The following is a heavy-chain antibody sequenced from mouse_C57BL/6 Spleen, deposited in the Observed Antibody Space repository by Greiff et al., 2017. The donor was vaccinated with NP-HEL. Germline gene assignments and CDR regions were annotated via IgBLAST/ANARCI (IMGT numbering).Heavy chain of an antibody. CDR1: GFTFTDYY. CDR2: IRNKANGYTT. D-gene: IGHD2-2*01. J-gene: IGHJ3*01. Sequence: DVMLVESGGGLVQPGGSLSLSCAASGFTFTDYYMSWVRQPPGKALEWLGFIRNKANGYTTEYSASVKGRFTNSRDNSQISLYRQMYALRAEDSATYYCARSSSTMVRGFAYWGQGTLVTVSA. V-gene: IGHV7-3*01. CDR3: ARSSSTMVRGFAY.